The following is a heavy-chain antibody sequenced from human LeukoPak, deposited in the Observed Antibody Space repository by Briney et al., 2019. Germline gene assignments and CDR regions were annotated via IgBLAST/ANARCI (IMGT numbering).Heavy chain of an antibody. J-gene: IGHJ4*02. CDR1: GFTFSSYS. Sequence: GGSLRLSCAASGFTFSSYSMNWVRQAPGKGLEWVSGINWNGGSTGYADSVKGRFTISRDNAKNSLYLQMNSLRAEDTALYYCARGGIQYYYDSSGYLSYFDYWGQGTLVTVSS. V-gene: IGHV3-20*04. D-gene: IGHD3-22*01. CDR2: INWNGGST. CDR3: ARGGIQYYYDSSGYLSYFDY.